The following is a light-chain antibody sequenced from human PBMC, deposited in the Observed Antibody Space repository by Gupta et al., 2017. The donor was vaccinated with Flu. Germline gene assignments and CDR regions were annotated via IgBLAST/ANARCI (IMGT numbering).Light chain of an antibody. CDR2: DVS. J-gene: IGLJ2*01. CDR1: SSDVGGYHY. CDR3: SSYASSSTVV. V-gene: IGLV2-14*03. Sequence: QSALTQPASVSGSPGQSINISCTGTSSDVGGYHYVSWYQQHAGKAPKLMIYDVSNRPSGVSNRFSGSKSGNTASLTVSGLQAEDEADYYCSSYASSSTVVFGGGTKLTVL.